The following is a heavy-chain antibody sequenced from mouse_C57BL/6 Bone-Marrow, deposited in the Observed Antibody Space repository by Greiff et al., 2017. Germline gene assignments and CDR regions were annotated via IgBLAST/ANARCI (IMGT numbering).Heavy chain of an antibody. CDR1: GFTFSSYA. Sequence: EVKVVESGGGLVKPGGSLKLSCAASGFTFSSYAMSWVRQTPEKRLEWVATISDGGSYTYYPDNVKGRFTISRDNAKNNLYLQMSHLKSEDTAMYYCARDPSTVAHYYAMDYWGQGTSVTVSS. J-gene: IGHJ4*01. CDR2: ISDGGSYT. D-gene: IGHD1-1*01. V-gene: IGHV5-4*01. CDR3: ARDPSTVAHYYAMDY.